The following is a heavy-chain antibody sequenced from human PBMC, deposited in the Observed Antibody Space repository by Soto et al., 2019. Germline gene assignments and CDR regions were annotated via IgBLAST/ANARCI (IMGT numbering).Heavy chain of an antibody. D-gene: IGHD3-3*01. V-gene: IGHV4-31*03. CDR1: GCSTSSGGFY. CDR2: IYYNGDT. Sequence: SETLSLTCSVSGCSTSSGGFYWSWIRHHPGKGLEWIGYIYYNGDTYYNPSLKNRVTISVDTSNNQFSLNLSSVTAADMAVYYCARSVKHDFWSGYSSFDYWSQGALVTVSS. J-gene: IGHJ4*01. CDR3: ARSVKHDFWSGYSSFDY.